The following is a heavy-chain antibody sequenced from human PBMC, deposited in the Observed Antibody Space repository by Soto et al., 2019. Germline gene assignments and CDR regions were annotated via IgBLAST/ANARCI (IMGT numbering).Heavy chain of an antibody. V-gene: IGHV1-69*02. CDR1: GGTFSSYT. J-gene: IGHJ6*02. Sequence: ASVKVSCKASGGTFSSYTISWVRQAPGQGLEWMGRIIPILGIANYAQKFQGRVTITADKSTSTAYMELSSLRSEDTAVYYCARSYYYDSSGYYVYYYYGMDVWGQGTTVTVSS. D-gene: IGHD3-22*01. CDR2: IIPILGIA. CDR3: ARSYYYDSSGYYVYYYYGMDV.